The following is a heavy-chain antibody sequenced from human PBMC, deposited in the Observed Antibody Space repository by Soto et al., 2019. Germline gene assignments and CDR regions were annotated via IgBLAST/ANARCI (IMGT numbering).Heavy chain of an antibody. CDR2: IYYSGNT. Sequence: LSLTCTVSGGSISSSTYHWGWIRQPPGKGLEWIGSIYYSGNTYYNPSLKSRVTISVDTSKNQFSLRLSSVTAEDTAVYYCARQPMGYCSSSSCYLYYFDSWGQGTVVTVSS. CDR1: GGSISSSTYH. D-gene: IGHD2-2*01. J-gene: IGHJ4*02. V-gene: IGHV4-39*01. CDR3: ARQPMGYCSSSSCYLYYFDS.